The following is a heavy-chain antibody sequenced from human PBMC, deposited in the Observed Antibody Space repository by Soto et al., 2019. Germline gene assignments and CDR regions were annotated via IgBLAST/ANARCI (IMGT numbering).Heavy chain of an antibody. V-gene: IGHV5-51*01. Sequence: GESLKISCQGSGYSFVSYWIAWVRQMPGKGLEWMGSIYPGDSDTTYSPSIQGQVTISADKSSTTVYLQWNTLKASDTAMYYCAKTDGYEVEYWGQGTKVTVSS. CDR3: AKTDGYEVEY. CDR1: GYSFVSYW. J-gene: IGHJ4*02. D-gene: IGHD5-18*01. CDR2: IYPGDSDT.